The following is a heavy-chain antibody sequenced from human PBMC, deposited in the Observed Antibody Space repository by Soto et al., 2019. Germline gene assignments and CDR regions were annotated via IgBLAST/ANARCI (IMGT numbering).Heavy chain of an antibody. V-gene: IGHV1-69*06. CDR3: ARGDCSGGSCYFYDYYYGMDV. D-gene: IGHD2-15*01. J-gene: IGHJ6*02. Sequence: ASVKVSCKASGGTFSSYAISWVRQAPGQGLEWMGGIIPIFGTANYAQKFQGRVTITADKSTSTAYMEPSSLRSEDTAVYYCARGDCSGGSCYFYDYYYGMDVWGQGTTVTVSS. CDR1: GGTFSSYA. CDR2: IIPIFGTA.